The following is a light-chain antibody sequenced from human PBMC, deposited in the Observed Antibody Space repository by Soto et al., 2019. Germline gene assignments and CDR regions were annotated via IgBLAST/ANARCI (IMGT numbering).Light chain of an antibody. J-gene: IGKJ4*01. CDR3: MQALSAPLT. Sequence: IVMTQSPLSLPVTPGAPASISCRSSQSLLHGTGNTYLDWYVQKPGQSPQLLIYFASNRASGVTDRFRGSVSGTNFTLKISRVHTEDVGVYYCMQALSAPLTFGGGTKVESK. V-gene: IGKV2-28*01. CDR2: FAS. CDR1: QSLLHGTGNTY.